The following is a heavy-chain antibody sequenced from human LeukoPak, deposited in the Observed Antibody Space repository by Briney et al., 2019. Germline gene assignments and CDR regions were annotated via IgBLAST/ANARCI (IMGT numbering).Heavy chain of an antibody. D-gene: IGHD1-26*01. Sequence: GGSLRLSCAASGLAFSAYKMHWVRQAPRKGLEWVSVIYSGGSTYYADSVKGRFTISRDNSKNTLYLQMNSLRAEDTAVYYCARGGGATLDYWGQGTLVTVSS. V-gene: IGHV3-53*01. CDR1: GLAFSAYK. J-gene: IGHJ4*02. CDR3: ARGGGATLDY. CDR2: IYSGGST.